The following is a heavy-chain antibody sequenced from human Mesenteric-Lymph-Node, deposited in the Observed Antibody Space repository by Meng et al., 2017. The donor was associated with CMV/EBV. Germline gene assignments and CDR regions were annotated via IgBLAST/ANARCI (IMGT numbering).Heavy chain of an antibody. CDR3: ARHYDFWSGYYGAPGY. CDR1: GGTFSSYA. Sequence: SVKVSCKASGGTFSSYAISWVRQAPGQGLEWMGGIIPILGIANYAQKFQGRVTITADKSTSTAYMELSSLRSEDTAVYYCARHYDFWSGYYGAPGYWGQGTLVTVPQ. J-gene: IGHJ4*02. V-gene: IGHV1-69*10. CDR2: IIPILGIA. D-gene: IGHD3-3*01.